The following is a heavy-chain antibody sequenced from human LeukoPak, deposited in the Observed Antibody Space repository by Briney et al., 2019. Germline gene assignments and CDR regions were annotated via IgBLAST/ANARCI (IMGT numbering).Heavy chain of an antibody. J-gene: IGHJ4*02. Sequence: GRSLRLSCAPSGFTFSNYGMHWVRQAPGKGLEWVAVIWYDGSNKYYADSVKGRFTFSRDNSKNTLYLQMNSLRGEDTAVYYCARGNYEGNGYPDYWGQGTLVTVSS. CDR1: GFTFSNYG. CDR2: IWYDGSNK. V-gene: IGHV3-33*01. D-gene: IGHD3-22*01. CDR3: ARGNYEGNGYPDY.